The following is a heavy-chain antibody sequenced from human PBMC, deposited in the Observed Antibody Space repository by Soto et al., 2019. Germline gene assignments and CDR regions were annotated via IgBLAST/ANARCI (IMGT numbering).Heavy chain of an antibody. Sequence: GGSLRLSCAASGFTFSIYAMTWVRQSPGKGLEWVSSMSRTGDNTYYADSVKGRFTISRDNAKDSLFLQMNSLRDEDTAVYYCAKSSGWFEGDAFDIWGRGTLVTVSS. V-gene: IGHV3-23*01. CDR1: GFTFSIYA. CDR2: MSRTGDNT. CDR3: AKSSGWFEGDAFDI. J-gene: IGHJ3*02. D-gene: IGHD6-19*01.